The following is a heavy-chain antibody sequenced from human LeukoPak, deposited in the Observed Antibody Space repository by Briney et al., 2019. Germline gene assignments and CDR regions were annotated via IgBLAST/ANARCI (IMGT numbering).Heavy chain of an antibody. D-gene: IGHD3-10*01. Sequence: GGSLRLSCAASGFTFSSYAMHWVRQAPGKGLEWVAVISYDGSNKYYADSVKGRFTISRDNSKNTLYLQMSSLRAEDTAVYYCARSGAFGELFFYGMDVWGQGTTVTVSS. CDR2: ISYDGSNK. J-gene: IGHJ6*02. CDR3: ARSGAFGELFFYGMDV. CDR1: GFTFSSYA. V-gene: IGHV3-30-3*01.